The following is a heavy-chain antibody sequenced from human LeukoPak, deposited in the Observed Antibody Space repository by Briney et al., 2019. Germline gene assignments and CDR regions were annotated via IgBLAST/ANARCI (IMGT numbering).Heavy chain of an antibody. J-gene: IGHJ4*02. Sequence: GGSRRLSCAASGFTFSSYWMSWVRQAPGKGLEWVANIKQDGSEKYYVDSVKGRFTISRDNAKNSLYLQMNSLRAEDTAVYYCARCHSGSYPKYYFDYWGQGTLVTVSS. CDR3: ARCHSGSYPKYYFDY. V-gene: IGHV3-7*01. CDR2: IKQDGSEK. CDR1: GFTFSSYW. D-gene: IGHD1-26*01.